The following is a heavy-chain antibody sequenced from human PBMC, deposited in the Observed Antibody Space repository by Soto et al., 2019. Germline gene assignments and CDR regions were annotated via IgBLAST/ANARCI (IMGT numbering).Heavy chain of an antibody. D-gene: IGHD3-3*01. CDR2: IWYDGSNK. J-gene: IGHJ3*01. CDR3: ARVPQYHDFWRGSEAFDF. V-gene: IGHV3-33*01. Sequence: QVQLVESGGGVVQPGRSLRLSCAASGFTLNGYGMHWVRQAPGRGLEWVAVIWYDGSNKFYVDSVKGRFTISRDISKNTVYLQMTSRKAEDTALYSGARVPQYHDFWRGSEAFDFWGQGTMVTV. CDR1: GFTLNGYG.